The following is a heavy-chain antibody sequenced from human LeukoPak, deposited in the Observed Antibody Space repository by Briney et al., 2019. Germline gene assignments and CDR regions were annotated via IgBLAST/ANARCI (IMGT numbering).Heavy chain of an antibody. J-gene: IGHJ4*02. D-gene: IGHD5-18*01. CDR2: INPNSGGT. Sequence: GASVKVSCKASGYTFAGYYMHWVRQAPGQGLEWMGRINPNSGGTNYAQKFQGRVNMTRDTSISTAYMELSRLRSDDTAVYYCAARGYRYADPIDYWGQGTLVTVSS. CDR3: AARGYRYADPIDY. CDR1: GYTFAGYY. V-gene: IGHV1-2*06.